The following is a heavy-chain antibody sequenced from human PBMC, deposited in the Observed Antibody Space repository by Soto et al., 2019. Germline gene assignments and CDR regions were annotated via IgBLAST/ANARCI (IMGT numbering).Heavy chain of an antibody. CDR3: AREKRGTNYYYSGMAV. V-gene: IGHV4-59*01. D-gene: IGHD2-8*01. CDR2: IYYSGST. J-gene: IGHJ6*04. CDR1: GGSISSYY. Sequence: SETLSLPCTFSGGSISSYYWSWIRQPPGKGLEWIGYIYYSGSTHYNPSLKSRVTISVDTSKNQFSLKLSSVTAADTGVYYLAREKRGTNYYYSGMAVWGKGTTVTVSS.